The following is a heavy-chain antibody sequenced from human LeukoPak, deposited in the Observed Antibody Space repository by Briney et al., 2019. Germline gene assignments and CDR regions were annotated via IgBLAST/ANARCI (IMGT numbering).Heavy chain of an antibody. V-gene: IGHV6-1*01. CDR1: GDTISSNSVA. Sequence: SQTLSLTCAISGDTISSNSVAWNWIRQSPSRGLEWLGRTYYRSGWYSDYAVSAKGRIHFNPDTSKNQFSLQLISVTPEDTAVYYCARDARAGYSLPLDYWGQGTLVTVSS. CDR2: TYYRSGWYS. CDR3: ARDARAGYSLPLDY. D-gene: IGHD2-15*01. J-gene: IGHJ4*02.